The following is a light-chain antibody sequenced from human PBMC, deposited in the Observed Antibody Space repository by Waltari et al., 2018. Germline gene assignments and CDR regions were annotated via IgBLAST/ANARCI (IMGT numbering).Light chain of an antibody. Sequence: EIVMTQSPATLSVSPGERPTPSCRASQSVSSNLAWYQQKPGQAPRLLIYVASTSATGIPARFSGSGSGTEFTLTISSLQSEDFAVYYCQQYNNWPRGTFGQGTRLEI. J-gene: IGKJ5*01. CDR1: QSVSSN. CDR3: QQYNNWPRGT. CDR2: VAS. V-gene: IGKV3-15*01.